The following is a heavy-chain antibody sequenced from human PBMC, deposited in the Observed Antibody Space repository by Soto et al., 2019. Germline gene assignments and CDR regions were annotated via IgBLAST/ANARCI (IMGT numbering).Heavy chain of an antibody. CDR1: GYNFTNYW. CDR3: AKPVTGYYASGGSPPPRYYYFGMDV. V-gene: IGHV5-51*01. J-gene: IGHJ6*02. D-gene: IGHD3-10*01. Sequence: GESLKISCKGSGYNFTNYWIAWVRQMPGKGLEWMGIIYPGDSDTRYSPSFQGQVTISVDKSITTAYLQWSSLKARDTAIYCCAKPVTGYYASGGSPPPRYYYFGMDVWGRGTTVTVSS. CDR2: IYPGDSDT.